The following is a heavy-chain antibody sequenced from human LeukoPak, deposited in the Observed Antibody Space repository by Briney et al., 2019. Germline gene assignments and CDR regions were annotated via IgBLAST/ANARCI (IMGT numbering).Heavy chain of an antibody. J-gene: IGHJ5*02. CDR2: ISAYNGNT. CDR1: GYTFTSYG. CDR3: ARENSYYDFWSGYLLAWFDP. D-gene: IGHD3-3*01. Sequence: GASVKVSCKASGYTFTSYGISRVRQAPGQGLEWMGWISAYNGNTNYAQKLQGRVTMTTDTSTSTAYMELRSLRSDDTAVYYCARENSYYDFWSGYLLAWFDPCGQGTLVTVSS. V-gene: IGHV1-18*01.